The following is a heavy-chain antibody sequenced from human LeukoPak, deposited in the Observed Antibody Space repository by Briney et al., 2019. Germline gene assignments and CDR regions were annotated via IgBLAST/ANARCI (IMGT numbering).Heavy chain of an antibody. J-gene: IGHJ1*01. Sequence: ASVKVSCKASGYTFTSYDINGGRQATGQGLEWMGGMNPNSGNTGYAQKFQGRVTMTRNTSISTAYMELSSLRSEDTAVYYSARGEFGSGWIEYLQNWGQGTLVTVSS. CDR2: MNPNSGNT. D-gene: IGHD6-19*01. CDR3: ARGEFGSGWIEYLQN. CDR1: GYTFTSYD. V-gene: IGHV1-8*02.